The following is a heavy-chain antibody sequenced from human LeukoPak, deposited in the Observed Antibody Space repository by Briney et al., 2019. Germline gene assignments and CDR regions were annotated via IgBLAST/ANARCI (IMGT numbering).Heavy chain of an antibody. J-gene: IGHJ4*02. CDR2: INHSGST. Sequence: SETLSLTCAVYGGSLGGYSWGWIRQPPGKGLEWIGEINHSGSTNYNPSLKSRVTISVDTSKNQFSLKLSSVTAADTAVYYCARGGSAMVPRDFDYWGQGTLVTVSS. V-gene: IGHV4-34*01. CDR1: GGSLGGYS. CDR3: ARGGSAMVPRDFDY. D-gene: IGHD5-18*01.